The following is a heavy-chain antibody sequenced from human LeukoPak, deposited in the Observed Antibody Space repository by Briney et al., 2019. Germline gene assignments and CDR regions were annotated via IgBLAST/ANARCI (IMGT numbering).Heavy chain of an antibody. D-gene: IGHD3-16*01. CDR3: WGTDKTGPETFDV. CDR2: IMGGGRVI. CDR1: EFTFSTYE. V-gene: IGHV3-48*03. Sequence: GGSLRLSCEASEFTFSTYEMNWVRQAPGKGLEWIAYIMGGGRVIYYKDAVKGRFIISRDNAKKSLFLQMNSLRVEDTAVYYCWGTDKTGPETFDVWGLGTMVTVSS. J-gene: IGHJ3*01.